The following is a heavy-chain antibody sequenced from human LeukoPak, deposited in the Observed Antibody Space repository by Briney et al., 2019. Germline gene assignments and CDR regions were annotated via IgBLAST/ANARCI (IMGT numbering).Heavy chain of an antibody. CDR1: GYTFTNSW. Sequence: KPGESLKISCKGSGYTFTNSWIGLVRQMPGKGLEWMGIIYPGDSGTRYSPSFQGLVTISADKSISTAYLQWSSLKASDTAMYYCARQPEGIPYWGQGTLVTVSS. CDR2: IYPGDSGT. J-gene: IGHJ4*02. D-gene: IGHD1-14*01. V-gene: IGHV5-51*01. CDR3: ARQPEGIPY.